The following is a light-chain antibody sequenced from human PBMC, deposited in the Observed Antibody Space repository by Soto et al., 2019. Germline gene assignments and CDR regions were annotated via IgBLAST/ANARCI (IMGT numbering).Light chain of an antibody. V-gene: IGKV1-27*01. CDR3: QPANSFPWT. CDR1: QDISNS. Sequence: DIQMTQAPSYMSASMGDRLVITCRASQDISNSAAWYQQKPVIPHQLLICAASTLQSGVTSRSSGSGSGTDFTLTISSLQTEDFATYYCQPANSFPWTFSQGTRVDNK. CDR2: AAS. J-gene: IGKJ1*01.